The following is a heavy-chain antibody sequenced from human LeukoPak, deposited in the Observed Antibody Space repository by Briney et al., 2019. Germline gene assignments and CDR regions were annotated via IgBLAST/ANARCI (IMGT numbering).Heavy chain of an antibody. Sequence: PGGSLRLSCAASGXTFSSHGMHWVRQAPGKGLEWVTMIWNDGGNKKYVDSVKGRFIISRDNSKNTLYLQMNSLRAEDTAVYYCARGCGGSPACYIIDYWGQGTLVTVSS. V-gene: IGHV3-33*01. CDR1: GXTFSSHG. J-gene: IGHJ4*02. D-gene: IGHD4-23*01. CDR3: ARGCGGSPACYIIDY. CDR2: IWNDGGNK.